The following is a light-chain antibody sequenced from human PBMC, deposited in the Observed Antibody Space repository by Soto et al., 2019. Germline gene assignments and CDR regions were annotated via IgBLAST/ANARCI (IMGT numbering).Light chain of an antibody. V-gene: IGKV3-11*01. CDR1: QNVANY. J-gene: IGKJ1*01. CDR3: QQSYSPTWT. Sequence: EIVLTQSPATLSLSPGERATLSCRASQNVANYLDWYQQKPGQAPRLLIYESSNRATGIAARFSGSGSGTDFTLTISSLQPEDFATYYCQQSYSPTWTFGQGTKVDI. CDR2: ESS.